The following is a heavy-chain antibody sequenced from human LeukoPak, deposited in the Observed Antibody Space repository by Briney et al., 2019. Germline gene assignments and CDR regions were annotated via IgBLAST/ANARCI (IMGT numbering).Heavy chain of an antibody. CDR2: ISTTDKTI. D-gene: IGHD3-10*01. J-gene: IGHJ4*02. V-gene: IGHV3-48*01. CDR3: ARRIMIQGVYSLAY. CDR1: GFTFSGYA. Sequence: GGSLRLSCAASGFTFSGYAFNWVRQAPGKGLEWVSYISTTDKTIYYSDSVQGRFTISRDNAKKSLYLQMHSLSTEDRALYYCARRIMIQGVYSLAYWGQGTLVTVSS.